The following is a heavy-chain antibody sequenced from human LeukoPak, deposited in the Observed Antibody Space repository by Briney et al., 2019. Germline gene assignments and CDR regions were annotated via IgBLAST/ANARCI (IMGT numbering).Heavy chain of an antibody. D-gene: IGHD6-13*01. CDR1: GGSFSGYY. CDR3: ARSPTLAAAGILGYYFDY. J-gene: IGHJ4*02. V-gene: IGHV4-34*01. Sequence: PSETLSLTCAVYGGSFSGYYWSWIRQPPGKGLEWIGEINHSGSTNYNPSLKSRVTISVDTSKNQFSLKLSSVTAADTAVYYCARSPTLAAAGILGYYFDYWGQGTLVTVSS. CDR2: INHSGST.